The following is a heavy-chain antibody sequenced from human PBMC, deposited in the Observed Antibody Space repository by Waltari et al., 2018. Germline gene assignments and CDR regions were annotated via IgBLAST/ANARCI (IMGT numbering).Heavy chain of an antibody. CDR2: IYYSGCT. CDR1: GASLSSYY. J-gene: IGHJ3*02. Sequence: QVQLQESGPGLVKPSETLSHPSTASGASLSSYYWSWTWQPPGHGLEWIWYIYYSGCTNDNPSLKGRVTISVDTAKNHFSLKLSSVTAADTAVYYCARDPLRAYGSGSPYDAFDIWGQGTMVTVSS. V-gene: IGHV4-59*01. CDR3: ARDPLRAYGSGSPYDAFDI. D-gene: IGHD3-10*01.